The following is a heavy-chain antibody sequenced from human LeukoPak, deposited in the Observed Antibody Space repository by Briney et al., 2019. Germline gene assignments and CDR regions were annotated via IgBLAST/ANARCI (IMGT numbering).Heavy chain of an antibody. CDR2: IYYSGST. J-gene: IGHJ6*02. D-gene: IGHD6-6*01. V-gene: IGHV4-59*06. CDR1: GGSISSYY. CDR3: ARDLRSSSSSGINYYGMDV. Sequence: SETLSLTCTVSGGSISSYYWSWIRQPPGKGLEWIGYIYYSGSTYYNPSLKSRVTISVDTSKNQFSLKLSSVTAADTAVYYCARDLRSSSSSGINYYGMDVWGQGTTVTVSS.